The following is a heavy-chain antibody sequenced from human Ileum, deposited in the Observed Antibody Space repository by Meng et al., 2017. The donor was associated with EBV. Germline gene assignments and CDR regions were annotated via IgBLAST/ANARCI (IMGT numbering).Heavy chain of an antibody. CDR1: GGSVSSAHSF. CDR2: MSYSGST. J-gene: IGHJ4*02. D-gene: IGHD1-26*01. Sequence: HVQRQEAAPGLVKPSETLSPTCTVSGGSVSSAHSFWTWIRQPPGKGLEWIGYMSYSGSTNYSPPLESRVTISVDTSKNQFSLKLSSVTAADTAVYYCAGDPHSGSPHWGQGTLVTVSS. CDR3: AGDPHSGSPH. V-gene: IGHV4-61*01.